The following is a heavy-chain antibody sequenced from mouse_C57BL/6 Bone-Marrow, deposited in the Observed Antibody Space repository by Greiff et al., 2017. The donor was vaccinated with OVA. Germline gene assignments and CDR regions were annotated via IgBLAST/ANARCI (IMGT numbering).Heavy chain of an antibody. J-gene: IGHJ4*01. CDR3: ARGDWAFYYAMDY. CDR1: GYTFTSYG. CDR2: IYPRSGNT. Sequence: VQLQQSGAELARPGASVKLSCKASGYTFTSYGISWVKQRTGQGLEWIGEIYPRSGNTYYNEKFKGKATLTADKSSSTAYMELRSLTSEDSAVYFCARGDWAFYYAMDYWGQGTSVTVSS. D-gene: IGHD4-1*01. V-gene: IGHV1-81*01.